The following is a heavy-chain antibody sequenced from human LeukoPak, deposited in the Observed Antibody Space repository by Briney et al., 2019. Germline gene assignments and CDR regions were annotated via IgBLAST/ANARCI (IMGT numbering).Heavy chain of an antibody. CDR3: ARDCSGGSCYSG. Sequence: PSETLSLTCTVSGGSISSGSYYWSWIRQPAGKGLEWIGRIYTSGSTNYNPSLKSRVTISVDTSKNQFSLKLSSVTAADTAVYYCARDCSGGSCYSGWGQGTLVTVSS. V-gene: IGHV4-61*02. J-gene: IGHJ4*02. CDR1: GGSISSGSYY. D-gene: IGHD2-15*01. CDR2: IYTSGST.